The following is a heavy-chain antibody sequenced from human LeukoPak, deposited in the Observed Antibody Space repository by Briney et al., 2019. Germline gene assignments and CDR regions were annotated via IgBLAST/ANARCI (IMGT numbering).Heavy chain of an antibody. J-gene: IGHJ4*02. Sequence: PSGTLSLTCAVSGGSISSSNWWSWVRQPPGKGLEWIGEIYHSGSTNYNPSLKSRVTISVDKSKNQFSLKLSSVTAADTAVYYCAKEKVAVAGTIDYWGQGTLVTVSS. CDR2: IYHSGST. V-gene: IGHV4-4*02. D-gene: IGHD6-19*01. CDR3: AKEKVAVAGTIDY. CDR1: GGSISSSNW.